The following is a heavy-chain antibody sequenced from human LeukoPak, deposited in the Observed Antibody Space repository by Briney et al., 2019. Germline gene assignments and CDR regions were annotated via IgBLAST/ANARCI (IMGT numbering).Heavy chain of an antibody. CDR3: ASSPGITPNY. V-gene: IGHV1-2*02. Sequence: ASVKVSCKASGYTFTGYYMHWVRQAPGQGLEWMGWINPNSGGTNYAQKFQGRVTMTRDTSTSTVYMELSSLRSEDTAVYYCASSPGITPNYWGQGTPVTVSS. J-gene: IGHJ4*02. CDR1: GYTFTGYY. CDR2: INPNSGGT. D-gene: IGHD3-10*01.